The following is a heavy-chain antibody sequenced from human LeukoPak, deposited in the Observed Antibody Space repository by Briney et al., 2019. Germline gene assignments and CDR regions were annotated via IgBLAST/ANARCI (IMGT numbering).Heavy chain of an antibody. V-gene: IGHV1-69*01. CDR2: IIPIFGTA. CDR3: ARGSVRSISYYYYYMDV. D-gene: IGHD1-14*01. J-gene: IGHJ6*03. Sequence: SVKVSCKSSGGTFISYAISCVRQAPAQGLEWMGGIIPIFGTANYAQKFQGRVTITADESTSTDYMELSSLRSEDTAVYYCARGSVRSISYYYYYMDVWCKGTTLTVSS. CDR1: GGTFISYA.